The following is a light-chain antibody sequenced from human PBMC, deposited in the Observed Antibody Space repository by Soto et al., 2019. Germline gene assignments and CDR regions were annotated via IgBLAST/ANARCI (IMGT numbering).Light chain of an antibody. V-gene: IGLV2-14*03. Sequence: QSVLTQPASVSGSPGQSIAISCTGTSSDVGAYDYVSWYQQHPDKAPKLIIYEVSHRPAGVSNRFSASKYVNTATLTISGLQTEDEADYYCASHTNSNTRVFGTGTKVTVL. CDR3: ASHTNSNTRV. CDR1: SSDVGAYDY. J-gene: IGLJ1*01. CDR2: EVS.